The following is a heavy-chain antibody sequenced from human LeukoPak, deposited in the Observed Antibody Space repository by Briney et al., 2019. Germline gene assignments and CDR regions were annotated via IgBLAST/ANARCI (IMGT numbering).Heavy chain of an antibody. Sequence: GGSLRLSCAASGFTFSSYSMSWVRQAPGKGLEWVSSITGSTSYRYNADSVKGRFTISRDNAKNSLYLQMNSLRDEDTAVYYCARDGNMDVWGQGTTVTVSS. J-gene: IGHJ6*02. V-gene: IGHV3-21*01. CDR1: GFTFSSYS. CDR2: ITGSTSYR. CDR3: ARDGNMDV.